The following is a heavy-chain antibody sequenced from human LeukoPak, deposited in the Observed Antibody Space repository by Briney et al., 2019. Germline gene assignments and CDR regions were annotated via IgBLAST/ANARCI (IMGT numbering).Heavy chain of an antibody. V-gene: IGHV4-59*01. D-gene: IGHD3-22*01. CDR3: AKYRITMIVDP. CDR1: GGSISSYY. J-gene: IGHJ5*02. CDR2: IYYSGST. Sequence: SETLSLTCTVSGGSISSYYWSWIRQPPGKGLEWIGYIYYSGSTNYNPSLKSRVTISVDTSKNQFSLKLSSVTAADTAVYYCAKYRITMIVDPWGQGTLVTVSS.